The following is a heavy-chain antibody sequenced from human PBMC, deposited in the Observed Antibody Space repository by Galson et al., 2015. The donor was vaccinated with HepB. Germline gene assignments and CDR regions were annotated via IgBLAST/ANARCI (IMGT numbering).Heavy chain of an antibody. D-gene: IGHD1-14*01. V-gene: IGHV4-4*02. CDR1: GGSISSINW. Sequence: ETLSLTCAVSGGSISSINWWSWVRQPPGKGLEWIGEIDHSGSTNYNPSLKSRVTISGDKSKNQFSLKLSSVTAADTAVYYCARWATNAFDIWGQGTVVTVSS. CDR3: ARWATNAFDI. J-gene: IGHJ3*02. CDR2: IDHSGST.